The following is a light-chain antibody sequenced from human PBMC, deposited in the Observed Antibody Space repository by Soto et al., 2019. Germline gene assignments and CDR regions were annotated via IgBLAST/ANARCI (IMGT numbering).Light chain of an antibody. CDR3: QQYNYWPRT. V-gene: IGKV3-15*01. CDR1: QSVSSS. J-gene: IGKJ2*01. Sequence: EIVMTQSPATLSVSLGERATLPCRASQSVSSSLAWYQQKPGQAPRLLIYAASTRATGIPARFSGSGSGTEFTLTISSLQSEDFAVYYCQQYNYWPRTFGQGTKLEIK. CDR2: AAS.